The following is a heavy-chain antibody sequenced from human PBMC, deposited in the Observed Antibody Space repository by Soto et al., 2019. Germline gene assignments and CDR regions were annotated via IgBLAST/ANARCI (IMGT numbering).Heavy chain of an antibody. J-gene: IGHJ4*02. CDR1: GGTFSSYA. CDR2: IIPIFGTA. Sequence: VASVKVSCKASGGTFSSYAISWVRQAPGQGLEWMGGIIPIFGTANYAQKFQGRVTITADESTSTAYMELSSLRSEDTAVYYCAREYGAAVAGTPFFDYWGQGTLVTVSS. V-gene: IGHV1-69*13. D-gene: IGHD6-19*01. CDR3: AREYGAAVAGTPFFDY.